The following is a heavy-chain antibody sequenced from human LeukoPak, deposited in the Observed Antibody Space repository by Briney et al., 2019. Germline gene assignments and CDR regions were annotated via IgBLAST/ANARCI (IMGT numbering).Heavy chain of an antibody. CDR2: IYNSGTT. CDR1: GGSSSSYY. J-gene: IGHJ4*02. Sequence: PSETLSLTCTVSGGSSSSYYWTWIRQPAGKGLEWIGRIYNSGTTDYNPSLKSRVTMSVDTSENQFSLKLSSVTAADTAVYYCARDFDSWGRGILVTVSP. V-gene: IGHV4-4*07. CDR3: ARDFDS.